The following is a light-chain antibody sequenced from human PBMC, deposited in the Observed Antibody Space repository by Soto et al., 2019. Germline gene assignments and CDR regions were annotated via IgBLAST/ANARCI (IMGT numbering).Light chain of an antibody. V-gene: IGKV1-5*01. CDR2: FAF. Sequence: DIQVTQSPPTLSASVGDRVTITCRASQTISTWMAWYQQKPGKAPKLLIYFAFNLESGVPSRFSGSGSGTEFTLTISSLQPEDFATYYCLQHKSYPITFGQGTRLEIK. J-gene: IGKJ5*01. CDR3: LQHKSYPIT. CDR1: QTISTW.